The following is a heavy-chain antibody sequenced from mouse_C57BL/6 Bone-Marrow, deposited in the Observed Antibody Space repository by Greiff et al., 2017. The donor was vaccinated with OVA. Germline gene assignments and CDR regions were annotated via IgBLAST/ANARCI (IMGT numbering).Heavy chain of an antibody. CDR1: GYTFTSYG. V-gene: IGHV1-81*01. J-gene: IGHJ4*01. CDR3: ATGTRYAMDY. Sequence: QVQLQQSGAELARPGASVKLSCKASGYTFTSYGISWVKQRTGQGLEWIGEIYPRSGNTYYNEKFKGKATLTADKSSSTAYMQLSSLTSEDSAVYYCATGTRYAMDYWGQGTSVTVSS. D-gene: IGHD4-1*01. CDR2: IYPRSGNT.